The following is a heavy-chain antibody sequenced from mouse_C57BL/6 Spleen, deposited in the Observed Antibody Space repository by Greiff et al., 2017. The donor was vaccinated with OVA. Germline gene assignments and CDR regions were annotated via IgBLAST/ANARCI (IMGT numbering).Heavy chain of an antibody. CDR1: GFTFSSYA. V-gene: IGHV5-4*03. D-gene: IGHD2-4*01. J-gene: IGHJ4*01. CDR3: ARDYDENYAMDY. Sequence: EVMLVESGGGLVKPGGSLKLSCAASGFTFSSYAMSWVRQTPEQRLEWVATISDGGSYTYYPDNVKGRFTISRDNAKNNLYLQMSHLKSEDTAMDYCARDYDENYAMDYWGQGTSVTVSS. CDR2: ISDGGSYT.